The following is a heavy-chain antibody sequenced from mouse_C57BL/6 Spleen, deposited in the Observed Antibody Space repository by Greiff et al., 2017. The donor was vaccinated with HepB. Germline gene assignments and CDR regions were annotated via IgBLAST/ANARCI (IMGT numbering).Heavy chain of an antibody. CDR3: ARELAGSYYFDY. D-gene: IGHD1-1*01. Sequence: EVMLVESGGDLVKPGGSLKLSCAASGFTFSSYGMSWVRQTPDKRLEWVATISSGGSYTYYPDSVKGRFTISRDNAKNTLYLQMSSLKSEDTAMYYCARELAGSYYFDYWGQGTTVTVAS. V-gene: IGHV5-6*01. J-gene: IGHJ2*01. CDR1: GFTFSSYG. CDR2: ISSGGSYT.